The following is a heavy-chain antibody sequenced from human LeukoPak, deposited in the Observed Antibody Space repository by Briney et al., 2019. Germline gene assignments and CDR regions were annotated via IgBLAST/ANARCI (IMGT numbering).Heavy chain of an antibody. CDR2: IYHSGST. V-gene: IGHV4-38-2*02. Sequence: SETLSLTCTVSGYSISSGYYWGWIRQPPGKGLEWIGSIYHSGSTYYNPSLKSRVTISVDTSKNQFSLKLSSVTAADTAVYYCARGGSSSWFLFDYWGQGTLVTVSS. J-gene: IGHJ4*02. CDR1: GYSISSGYY. CDR3: ARGGSSSWFLFDY. D-gene: IGHD6-13*01.